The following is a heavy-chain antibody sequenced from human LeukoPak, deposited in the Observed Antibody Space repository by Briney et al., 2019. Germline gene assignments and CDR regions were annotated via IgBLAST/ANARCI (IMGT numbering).Heavy chain of an antibody. Sequence: GGSLRLSCAASGFTVSSNYMSWVRQAPGKGMEWVSVIYSGGSTYYAASVKGRFTIPRDNSKNTLYLQMNSLRAEDTAVYYCARDPAAAGLDAFDIWGQGTMVTVSS. V-gene: IGHV3-53*01. J-gene: IGHJ3*02. CDR2: IYSGGST. CDR1: GFTVSSNY. D-gene: IGHD6-13*01. CDR3: ARDPAAAGLDAFDI.